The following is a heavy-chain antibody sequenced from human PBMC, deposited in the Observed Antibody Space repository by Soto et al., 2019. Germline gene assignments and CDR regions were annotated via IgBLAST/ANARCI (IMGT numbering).Heavy chain of an antibody. J-gene: IGHJ5*02. CDR1: EVSSSSSNYH. D-gene: IGHD3-10*01. Sequence: RALTCTFSEVSSSSSNYHGGWIRQPPGKGLDGIVSIYYTGSTHYNPALKSRGTVSAETSKNQFSLRLSSVIAEDTAVHYCARHECHSQGQGTYLASWGQGTLVTVSS. V-gene: IGHV4-39*01. CDR2: IYYTGST. CDR3: ARHECHSQGQGTYLAS.